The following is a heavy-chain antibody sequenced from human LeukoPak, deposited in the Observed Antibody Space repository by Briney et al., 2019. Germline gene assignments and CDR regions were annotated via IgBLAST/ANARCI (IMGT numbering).Heavy chain of an antibody. CDR3: ASLVLSSSPSDY. V-gene: IGHV4-34*01. CDR2: INHNGST. Sequence: SETLSLTCAVYGGSFSGYYWSWIRQPPGKGLEWIGEINHNGSTNYNPSLKRRVTISVDTSKNQFSLKLSSVTAADTAVYYCASLVLSSSPSDYWGQGTLVTVSS. D-gene: IGHD6-6*01. CDR1: GGSFSGYY. J-gene: IGHJ4*02.